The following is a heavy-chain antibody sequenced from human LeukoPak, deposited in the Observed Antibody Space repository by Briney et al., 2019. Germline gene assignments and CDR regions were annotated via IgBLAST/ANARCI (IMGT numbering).Heavy chain of an antibody. Sequence: ASVKVSCKASGYTFTGYYMHWVRQAPGQGLEWMGWINPNSGGTNYAQKFQGRVTMTRDTSISTAYMELSRLRSDDTAVYYCARDREYYGSSGLFDYWGQGTLVTVSS. D-gene: IGHD3-22*01. J-gene: IGHJ4*02. V-gene: IGHV1-2*02. CDR2: INPNSGGT. CDR1: GYTFTGYY. CDR3: ARDREYYGSSGLFDY.